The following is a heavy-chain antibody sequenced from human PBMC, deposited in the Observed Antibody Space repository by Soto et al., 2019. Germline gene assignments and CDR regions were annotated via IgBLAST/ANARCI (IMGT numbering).Heavy chain of an antibody. V-gene: IGHV4-39*01. J-gene: IGHJ5*02. CDR1: GGSISSSSYY. CDR2: IYYSGST. Sequence: PSETLSLTCTVSGGSISSSSYYWGWIRQPPGKGLEWIGSIYYSGSTYYNPSLKSRVTISVDTSKNQFSLKLSSVTAADTAVYYCASLLRYFDWLLYFAWFDPWGQGTLITVSS. CDR3: ASLLRYFDWLLYFAWFDP. D-gene: IGHD3-9*01.